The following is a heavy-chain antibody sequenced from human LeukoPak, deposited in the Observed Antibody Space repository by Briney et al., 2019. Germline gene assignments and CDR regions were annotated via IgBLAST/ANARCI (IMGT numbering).Heavy chain of an antibody. CDR2: INYSGST. CDR3: VRGANRYDP. CDR1: GGSISTYY. V-gene: IGHV4-59*13. J-gene: IGHJ5*02. Sequence: SETLSLTCTVSGGSISTYYWSWIRQPPGKGLEWIGYINYSGSTNYNPSLKSRVIISVDTSKNQFSLKLNSVTAADTAVYYYVRGANRYDPWGQGTLVTVSS.